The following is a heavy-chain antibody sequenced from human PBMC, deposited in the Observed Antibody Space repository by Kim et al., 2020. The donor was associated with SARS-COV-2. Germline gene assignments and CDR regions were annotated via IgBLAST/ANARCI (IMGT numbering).Heavy chain of an antibody. CDR1: GFTFSSYS. D-gene: IGHD1-26*01. J-gene: IGHJ4*02. CDR3: ARDPTWELLETADY. V-gene: IGHV3-21*01. Sequence: GGSLRLSCAASGFTFSSYSMNWVRQAPGKGLEWVSSISSSSSYIYYADSVKGRFTISRDNAKNSLYLQMNSLRAEDTAVYYCARDPTWELLETADYWGQGTLVTVSS. CDR2: ISSSSSYI.